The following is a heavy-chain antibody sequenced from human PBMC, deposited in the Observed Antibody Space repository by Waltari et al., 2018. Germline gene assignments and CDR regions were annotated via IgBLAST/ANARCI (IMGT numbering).Heavy chain of an antibody. J-gene: IGHJ4*02. CDR1: GGSFSGYY. V-gene: IGHV4-34*01. CDR2: INQRGST. Sequence: QVQLQQWGAGLLKPSETLSLTCAVYGGSFSGYYWSWIRQPPGKGLEWIGEINQRGSTNYNPSLKSRVTISVDTSKNQFSLKLSSVTAADTAVYYCARGYCSGGSCPPNYWGQGTLVTVSS. D-gene: IGHD2-15*01. CDR3: ARGYCSGGSCPPNY.